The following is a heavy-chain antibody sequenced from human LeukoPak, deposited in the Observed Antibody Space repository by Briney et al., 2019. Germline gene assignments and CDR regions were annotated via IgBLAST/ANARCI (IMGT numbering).Heavy chain of an antibody. D-gene: IGHD5-12*01. J-gene: IGHJ3*02. CDR1: GFTFSSYA. Sequence: GGSLRLPCAASGFTFSSYAMSWVRQAPGKGLEWVSAISGSGGSTYYADSVKGRFTISRDNSKNTLYLQMNSLRAEDTAVYYCAKDRGYDDAFDIWGQGTMVTVSS. CDR2: ISGSGGST. V-gene: IGHV3-23*01. CDR3: AKDRGYDDAFDI.